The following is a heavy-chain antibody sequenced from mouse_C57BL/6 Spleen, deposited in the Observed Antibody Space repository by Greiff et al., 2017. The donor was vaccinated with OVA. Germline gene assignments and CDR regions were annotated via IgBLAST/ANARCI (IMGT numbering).Heavy chain of an antibody. J-gene: IGHJ1*03. CDR2: IDPSDSYT. Sequence: VKLQQPGAELVMPGASVKLSCKASGYTFTSYWMHWVKQRPGQGLEWIGEIDPSDSYTNYNQKFKGKSTLTVDKSSSTAYMQLSSLTSEDSAVYYCARRAAPDWYFDVWGTGTTVTVSS. CDR1: GYTFTSYW. CDR3: ARRAAPDWYFDV. V-gene: IGHV1-69*01.